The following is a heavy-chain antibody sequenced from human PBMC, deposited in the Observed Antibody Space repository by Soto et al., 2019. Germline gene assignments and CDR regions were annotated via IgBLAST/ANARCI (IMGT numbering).Heavy chain of an antibody. CDR2: ISGSGGST. CDR1: GVTFSSYS. J-gene: IGHJ5*02. CDR3: AKDKKWFGEFFNNWFDP. V-gene: IGHV3-23*01. D-gene: IGHD3-10*01. Sequence: PGGSLRLSCAASGVTFSSYSMSWVRQAPGKGLEWVSAISGSGGSTYYADSVKGRFTISRDNSKNTLYLQMNSLRAEDTAVYYCAKDKKWFGEFFNNWFDPWGQGTQVTVSS.